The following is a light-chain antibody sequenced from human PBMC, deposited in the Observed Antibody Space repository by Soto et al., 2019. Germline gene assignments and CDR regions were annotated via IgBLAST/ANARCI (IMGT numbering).Light chain of an antibody. Sequence: EIVLTQSPVTLSLSLGERATLSCRASQSVRSNYLAWYQQKPGQAPRLIIYGASSRATDIPDRFSGSGSGTDFSLTISRLEPEDFAVYSCQQYGSTPPTFGQGTKVEIK. V-gene: IGKV3-20*01. CDR2: GAS. CDR1: QSVRSNY. CDR3: QQYGSTPPT. J-gene: IGKJ1*01.